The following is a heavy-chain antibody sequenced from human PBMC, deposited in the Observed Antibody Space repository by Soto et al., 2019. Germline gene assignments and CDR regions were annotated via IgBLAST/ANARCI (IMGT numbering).Heavy chain of an antibody. J-gene: IGHJ6*03. D-gene: IGHD6-19*01. V-gene: IGHV4-34*01. CDR3: ARGVAGTFKTWYYYYYYMDV. CDR1: GGPFSGYY. Sequence: SETLSLTCSAYGGPFSGYYWSWIRPPPGRRLEWIGDINHSGSTTYNPSLKSRVTISVDTSKNQFSLKLSSVTAADTAVYYCARGVAGTFKTWYYYYYYMDVWGKGTTVS. CDR2: INHSGST.